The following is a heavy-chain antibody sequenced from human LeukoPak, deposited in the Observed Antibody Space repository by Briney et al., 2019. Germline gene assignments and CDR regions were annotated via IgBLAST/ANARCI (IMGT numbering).Heavy chain of an antibody. Sequence: PSETLSLTCAVYGGSFSGYYWTWIRQPPGKGLEWIGEMNHSGSANYNPSLKSRVTISVDTSKNQCSLRLSSVTAADTAVYYCARRRRTRYYDSSGYYFDYWGQGTLVTVSS. CDR2: MNHSGSA. V-gene: IGHV4-34*01. CDR3: ARRRRTRYYDSSGYYFDY. J-gene: IGHJ4*02. CDR1: GGSFSGYY. D-gene: IGHD3-22*01.